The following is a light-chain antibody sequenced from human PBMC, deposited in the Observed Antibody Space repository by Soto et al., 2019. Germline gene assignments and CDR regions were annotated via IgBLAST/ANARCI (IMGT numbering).Light chain of an antibody. Sequence: EIVMTQSPATLSVSPGERATLSCRASQSVSSNLAWYQQKPGQAPRLLIYGASTRATGIPARFSGSGSGTEYTLTISSLQSEDFAVYYCQQYYIWPLEFGEGTKVEIK. CDR1: QSVSSN. J-gene: IGKJ1*01. CDR3: QQYYIWPLE. V-gene: IGKV3-15*01. CDR2: GAS.